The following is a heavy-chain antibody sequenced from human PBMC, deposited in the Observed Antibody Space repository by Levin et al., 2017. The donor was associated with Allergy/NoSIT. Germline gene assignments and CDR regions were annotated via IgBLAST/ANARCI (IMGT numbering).Heavy chain of an antibody. D-gene: IGHD2-15*01. CDR2: IYYSGST. J-gene: IGHJ2*01. V-gene: IGHV4-59*01. Sequence: PSETLSLTCTVSGGSISSYYWSWIRQPPGKGLEWIGYIYYSGSTNYNPSLKSRVTISVDTSKNQFSLKLSSVTAADTAVYYCARVGYKDFAKVVVVAADWYFDLWGRGTLVTVSS. CDR1: GGSISSYY. CDR3: ARVGYKDFAKVVVVAADWYFDL.